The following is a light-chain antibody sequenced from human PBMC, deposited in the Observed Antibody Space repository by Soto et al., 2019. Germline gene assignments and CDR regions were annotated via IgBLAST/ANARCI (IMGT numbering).Light chain of an antibody. J-gene: IGLJ3*02. CDR3: FSYRSGNAPWV. CDR1: RSDVGGYNH. V-gene: IGLV2-14*01. Sequence: QSALTQPASVSGSPGQSITISCTGTRSDVGGYNHVSWYQQHPGKAPKLMIYEVTNRPSGVSIRFSASKSGNTASLTISGLQAEDEADYYCFSYRSGNAPWVFGGGTKVTVL. CDR2: EVT.